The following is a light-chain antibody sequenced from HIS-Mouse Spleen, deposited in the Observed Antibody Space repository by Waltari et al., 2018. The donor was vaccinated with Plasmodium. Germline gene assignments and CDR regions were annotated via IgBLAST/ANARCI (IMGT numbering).Light chain of an antibody. Sequence: SEAVSLGQTVRITCQGDSLRSYYASWYQQKPGQAPVLVIYGKNNRPSGIPDRFSGSSSGNTASLTITGAQAEDEADYYCNSRDSSGNHLVFGGGTKLTVL. CDR3: NSRDSSGNHLV. CDR1: SLRSYY. CDR2: GKN. V-gene: IGLV3-19*01. J-gene: IGLJ2*01.